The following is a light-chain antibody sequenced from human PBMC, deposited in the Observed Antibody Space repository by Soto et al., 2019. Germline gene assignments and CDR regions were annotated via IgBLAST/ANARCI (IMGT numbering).Light chain of an antibody. V-gene: IGLV1-40*01. CDR3: QSYDSTLGGSV. J-gene: IGLJ2*01. Sequence: QSVLTQPPSVSGAPGQRVTISCTGSSSNIGAGYDVHWYQQLPGTAPKLLIYGNSNRPSGVPDRFSGSKSGTSASLAITGLQAGDGADYSCQSYDSTLGGSVFGGGTQLTVL. CDR1: SSNIGAGYD. CDR2: GNS.